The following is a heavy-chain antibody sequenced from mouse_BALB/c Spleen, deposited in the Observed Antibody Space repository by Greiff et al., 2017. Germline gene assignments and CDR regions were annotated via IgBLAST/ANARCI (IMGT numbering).Heavy chain of an antibody. D-gene: IGHD2-4*01. Sequence: QVQLQQPGAELVKPGASVKMSCQASGYTFTSYNMHWVKQTPGQGLEWIGAIYPGNGDTSYNQKFKGKATLTADKSSSTAYMQLSSLTSEDSAVYYCARRGDYDPFAYWGQGTLVTVSA. CDR3: ARRGDYDPFAY. CDR2: IYPGNGDT. CDR1: GYTFTSYN. J-gene: IGHJ3*01. V-gene: IGHV1-12*01.